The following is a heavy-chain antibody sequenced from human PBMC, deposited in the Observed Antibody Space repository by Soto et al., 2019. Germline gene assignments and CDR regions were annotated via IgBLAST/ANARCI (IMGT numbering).Heavy chain of an antibody. V-gene: IGHV4-39*01. CDR3: ATRQGGSYNWFDP. CDR1: CGSIIRSSYS. J-gene: IGHJ5*02. CDR2: LYYSGNT. Sequence: SETVSLTCTFSCGSIIRSSYSWAWIRQPPGKGLEWIGTLYYSGNTYYNPSLKSRVTISVDTSKNQFSLKLSSVTAADTAVYYCATRQGGSYNWFDPWGQGTLVTVSS. D-gene: IGHD2-15*01.